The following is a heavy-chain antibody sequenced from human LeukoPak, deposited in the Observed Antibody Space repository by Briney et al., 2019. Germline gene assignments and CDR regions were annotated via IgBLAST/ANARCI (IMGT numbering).Heavy chain of an antibody. D-gene: IGHD2-2*01. J-gene: IGHJ6*02. CDR1: GYTFTSYD. CDR2: MNPNSGNT. Sequence: ASVKVSCKASGYTFTSYDINWVRQATGQGLEWMGWMNPNSGNTGYAQKFQGRVTMTRNTSISTAYMELSSLRSEDTAVYYCARGVPAAWVGRLQYYGMDVWGQGTTVTVSS. CDR3: ARGVPAAWVGRLQYYGMDV. V-gene: IGHV1-8*01.